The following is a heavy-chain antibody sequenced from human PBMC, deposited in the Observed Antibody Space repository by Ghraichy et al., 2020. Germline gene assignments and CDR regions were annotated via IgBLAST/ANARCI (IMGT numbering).Heavy chain of an antibody. CDR3: ASSANMKYYFDY. V-gene: IGHV3-53*01. D-gene: IGHD4/OR15-4a*01. CDR1: GFTVSSNY. Sequence: GGSLRLSCAASGFTVSSNYMTWVRQAPGKGLEWVSVIYSGGSTYYADSVKGRFTISRDNSKNTLFLQMNSLRAEDTAVYYCASSANMKYYFDYWGQGTLVTVSS. J-gene: IGHJ4*02. CDR2: IYSGGST.